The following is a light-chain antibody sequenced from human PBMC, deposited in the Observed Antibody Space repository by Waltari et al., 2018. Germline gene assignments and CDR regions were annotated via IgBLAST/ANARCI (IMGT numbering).Light chain of an antibody. Sequence: DFQMTQSPSSLSASVGDRVPITCRASQGVASSYLHWYQQKPGKARKVLIYATSDLKSGVPSRFGGSGSGTDFTLTINSLQPEDFATYYCQQSETTPWTFGQGTKVEI. CDR2: ATS. CDR3: QQSETTPWT. J-gene: IGKJ1*01. V-gene: IGKV1-39*01. CDR1: QGVASSY.